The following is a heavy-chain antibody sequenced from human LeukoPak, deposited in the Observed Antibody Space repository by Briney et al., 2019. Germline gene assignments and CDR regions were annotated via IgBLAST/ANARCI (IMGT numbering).Heavy chain of an antibody. CDR1: GFTFSSYW. Sequence: PGGSLRLSCAASGFTFSSYWMSWVRQAPGKGLEWVANIKQDGSEKYYVDSVKGRFTISRDNAKNSLYLQMNSLRAEDTAVYYCARAPYCSGGSCYSVLFLDYWGQGTLVTVSS. CDR3: ARAPYCSGGSCYSVLFLDY. CDR2: IKQDGSEK. V-gene: IGHV3-7*03. J-gene: IGHJ4*02. D-gene: IGHD2-15*01.